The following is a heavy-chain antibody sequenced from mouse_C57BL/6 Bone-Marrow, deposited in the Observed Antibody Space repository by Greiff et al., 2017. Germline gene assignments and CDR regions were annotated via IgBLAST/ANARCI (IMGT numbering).Heavy chain of an antibody. CDR3: ARQGYRSYFDY. V-gene: IGHV5-6*01. J-gene: IGHJ2*01. CDR1: GFTFSSYC. D-gene: IGHD2-14*01. CDR2: ISSGGSYT. Sequence: EVQLVESGGDLVKPGGSLKLSCAASGFTFSSYCMSWVRQTPDKRLEWVATISSGGSYTYYPDSVKGRFTISRDNAKNTLYLQLSSLKSEDTAMYYCARQGYRSYFDYWGQGTTLTVSS.